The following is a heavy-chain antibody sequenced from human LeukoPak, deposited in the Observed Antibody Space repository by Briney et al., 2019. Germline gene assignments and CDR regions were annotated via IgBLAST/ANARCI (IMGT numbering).Heavy chain of an antibody. CDR1: GFTFSTYG. D-gene: IGHD5-24*01. Sequence: GGSLRLSCAASGFTFSTYGMNWVRRAPGKGLEWVSYISSSTTTIKYADSVRGRFTISRDNAKNSLYLEMNSLRAEDTAVYYCAREEIAIDYWGQGTLVTVSS. CDR2: ISSSTTTI. CDR3: AREEIAIDY. V-gene: IGHV3-48*04. J-gene: IGHJ4*02.